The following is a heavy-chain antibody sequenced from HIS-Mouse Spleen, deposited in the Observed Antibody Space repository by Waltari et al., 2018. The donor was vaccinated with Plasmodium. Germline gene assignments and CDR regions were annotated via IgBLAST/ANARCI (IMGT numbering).Heavy chain of an antibody. Sequence: EVQLVESGGGLIQPGGSLRLSCGASGFTVSSNYMHWVRQATGKGLEWVSVIYSGGSTYYADSAKGRFTISRDNSKNTLYLQMNSLRAEDTAVYYCARGMKSSSSAFDIWGQGTMVTVSS. CDR1: GFTVSSNY. V-gene: IGHV3-53*01. CDR2: IYSGGST. D-gene: IGHD6-6*01. J-gene: IGHJ3*02. CDR3: ARGMKSSSSAFDI.